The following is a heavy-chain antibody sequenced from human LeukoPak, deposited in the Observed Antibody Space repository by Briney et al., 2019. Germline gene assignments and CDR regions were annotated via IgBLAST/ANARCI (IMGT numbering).Heavy chain of an antibody. CDR2: IFWDGNR. CDR3: AHSLRRPSCSGGNWYYFDY. V-gene: IGHV2-5*02. Sequence: SGPTLVNPTQTLPLTCTVTGFSITTNGVGVGWIRQAPGKALEWLAIIFWDGNRRYNSSLRSRLTITSDNSKNQVALTMTNMDPVDTATYFCAHSLRRPSCSGGNWYYFDYWGQGTLVTVSP. J-gene: IGHJ4*02. CDR1: GFSITTNGVG. D-gene: IGHD2-15*01.